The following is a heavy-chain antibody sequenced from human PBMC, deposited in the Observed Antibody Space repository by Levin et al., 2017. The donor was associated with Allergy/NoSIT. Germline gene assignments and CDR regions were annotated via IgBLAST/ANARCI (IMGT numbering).Heavy chain of an antibody. CDR1: GFTFSSYW. V-gene: IGHV3-7*01. CDR2: IKQDGSEK. D-gene: IGHD6-13*01. Sequence: PGGSLRLSCAASGFTFSSYWMSWVRQAPGKGLEWVANIKQDGSEKYYVDSVKGRFTISRDNAKNSLYLQMNSLRAEDTAVYYCARDSLQAAAGPTYYGMDVWGQGTTVTVSS. J-gene: IGHJ6*02. CDR3: ARDSLQAAAGPTYYGMDV.